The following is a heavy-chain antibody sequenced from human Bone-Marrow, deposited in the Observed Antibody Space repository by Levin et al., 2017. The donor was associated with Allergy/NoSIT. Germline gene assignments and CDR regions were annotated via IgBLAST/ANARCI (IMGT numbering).Heavy chain of an antibody. V-gene: IGHV3-30-3*01. CDR2: ISYDGSNK. CDR1: GFTFSSYA. CDR3: ARDRDYDSSGYYGGWDY. Sequence: GESLKISCAASGFTFSSYAMHWVRQAPGKGLEWVAVISYDGSNKYYADSVKGRFTISRDNSKNTLYLQMNSLRAEDTAVYYCARDRDYDSSGYYGGWDYWGQGTLVTVSS. J-gene: IGHJ4*02. D-gene: IGHD3-22*01.